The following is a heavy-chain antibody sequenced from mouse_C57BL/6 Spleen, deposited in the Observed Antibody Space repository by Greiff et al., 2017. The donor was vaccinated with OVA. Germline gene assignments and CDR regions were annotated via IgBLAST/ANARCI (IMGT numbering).Heavy chain of an antibody. J-gene: IGHJ2*01. CDR2: IDPSDSET. CDR3: ARGYKSTRGVYFDY. D-gene: IGHD1-2*01. V-gene: IGHV1-52*01. CDR1: GYTFTSYW. Sequence: QVQLKQPGAELVRPGSSVKLSCKASGYTFTSYWMHWVKQRPIQGLEWIGNIDPSDSETHYNQKFKDKATLTVDKSSSTAYMQLSSLTSEDSAVYYCARGYKSTRGVYFDYWGQGTTLTVSS.